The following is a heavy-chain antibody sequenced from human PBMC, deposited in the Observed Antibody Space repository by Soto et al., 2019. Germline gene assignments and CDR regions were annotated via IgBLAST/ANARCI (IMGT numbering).Heavy chain of an antibody. Sequence: GGSLRLSCAASGFTFSSYAMHWVRQAPGKGLEYVSAISSNGGSTYYANSVKGRFTISRDNSKNTLYLQMGSLRAEDMAVYYCARDRLYGYFDYWGQGTLVTVSS. V-gene: IGHV3-64*01. D-gene: IGHD3-16*01. CDR3: ARDRLYGYFDY. CDR1: GFTFSSYA. J-gene: IGHJ4*02. CDR2: ISSNGGST.